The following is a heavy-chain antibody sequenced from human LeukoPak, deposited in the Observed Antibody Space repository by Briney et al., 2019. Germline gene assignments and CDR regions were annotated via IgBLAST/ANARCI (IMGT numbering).Heavy chain of an antibody. D-gene: IGHD1-26*01. Sequence: GGSLRLXCVDSGFTFSSYWMSWGRQAPGKGLEWVANIKQDGSEKYYVDSVKGRFTISRDNAKNSLYLQMNSLRAEDTAVYYCARDRPKWEPPFCNWFDPWGQGTLVTVSS. V-gene: IGHV3-7*01. CDR1: GFTFSSYW. CDR3: ARDRPKWEPPFCNWFDP. J-gene: IGHJ5*02. CDR2: IKQDGSEK.